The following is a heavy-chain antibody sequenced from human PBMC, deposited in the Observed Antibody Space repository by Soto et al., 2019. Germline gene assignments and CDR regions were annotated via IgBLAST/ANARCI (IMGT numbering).Heavy chain of an antibody. J-gene: IGHJ4*02. D-gene: IGHD5-12*01. CDR1: GYTFTGYY. Sequence: QVQLVQSGAEVKEPGASVKVSCKASGYTFTGYYMHWVRQAPGQGLEWMGWINLNTGDTKYAQKFQGWVTRTRDTSTNTAYMELSRLRYDDTAVYYCGRDGYTYGQFDYWGQGTLVTVSS. V-gene: IGHV1-2*04. CDR3: GRDGYTYGQFDY. CDR2: INLNTGDT.